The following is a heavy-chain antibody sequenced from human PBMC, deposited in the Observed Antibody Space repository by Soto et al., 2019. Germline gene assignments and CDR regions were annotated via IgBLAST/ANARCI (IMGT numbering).Heavy chain of an antibody. J-gene: IGHJ3*01. CDR2: IYSGGST. Sequence: GGSLRLSCAASGFTVSSNYMIWVRQAPGKGLEWVSVIYSGGSTYYADSVKGRFTISRDNAKNSLYLQMNSLRGEDTAVYYCAIDTRQVLGSHAYDLWGQGTMVTVSS. V-gene: IGHV3-66*01. D-gene: IGHD3-16*01. CDR1: GFTVSSNY. CDR3: AIDTRQVLGSHAYDL.